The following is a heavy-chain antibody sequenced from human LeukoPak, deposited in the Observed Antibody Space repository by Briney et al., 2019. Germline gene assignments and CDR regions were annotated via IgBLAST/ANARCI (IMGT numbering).Heavy chain of an antibody. Sequence: ASVKVSCKASGYTFTSYYMHWVRQAPGQGLEWMGIINPSGGSTSYAQKFQGRVTMTRDTSTSTVYMELNSLRSEDTAVYYCARDQRSSSGWYYFDYWGQGALVTVSS. CDR3: ARDQRSSSGWYYFDY. V-gene: IGHV1-46*01. J-gene: IGHJ4*02. CDR2: INPSGGST. D-gene: IGHD6-19*01. CDR1: GYTFTSYY.